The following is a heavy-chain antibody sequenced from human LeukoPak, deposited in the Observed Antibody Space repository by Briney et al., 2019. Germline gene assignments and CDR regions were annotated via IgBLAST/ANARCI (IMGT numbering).Heavy chain of an antibody. J-gene: IGHJ4*02. CDR3: ARDSADYYGSGTPALDY. V-gene: IGHV3-66*01. D-gene: IGHD3-10*01. CDR2: IYSGDST. Sequence: GGSLRLSCAASGFTVSINYMSWVRQAPGKGLEWVSLIYSGDSTYYTDSVKGRFTISRDNSKNTLYLQMNSLRAEDTAVYYCARDSADYYGSGTPALDYWGQGTLVTVSS. CDR1: GFTVSINY.